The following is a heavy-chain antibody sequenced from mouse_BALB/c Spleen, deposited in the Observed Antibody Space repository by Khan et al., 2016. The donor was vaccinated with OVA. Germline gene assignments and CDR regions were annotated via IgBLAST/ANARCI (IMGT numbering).Heavy chain of an antibody. CDR2: ISYSGST. CDR3: ASELGRYYALDY. V-gene: IGHV3-2*02. D-gene: IGHD4-1*01. Sequence: EVKLEESGPGLVKPSQSLSLTCTVTGYSITSDYAWNWIRQFPGNKLEWMSYISYSGSTTYNPSLKSRISNTRDTSKDQFFLQLKSVTSEDTATYYCASELGRYYALDYWGQGTSVTVSS. CDR1: GYSITSDYA. J-gene: IGHJ4*01.